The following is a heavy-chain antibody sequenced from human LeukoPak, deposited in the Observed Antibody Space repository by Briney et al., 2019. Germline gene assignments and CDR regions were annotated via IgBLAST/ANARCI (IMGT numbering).Heavy chain of an antibody. CDR1: GYTFTSYD. Sequence: GASVKVSCKASGYTFTSYDINWVRQATGQGLEWMGWMNPNSGNTGYAQKFQGRVTITRNTSISTAYMELSSLRSEDTAVYYCARAVYSSSPGDWYFDLWGRGTLVTVSS. J-gene: IGHJ2*01. D-gene: IGHD6-6*01. V-gene: IGHV1-8*03. CDR3: ARAVYSSSPGDWYFDL. CDR2: MNPNSGNT.